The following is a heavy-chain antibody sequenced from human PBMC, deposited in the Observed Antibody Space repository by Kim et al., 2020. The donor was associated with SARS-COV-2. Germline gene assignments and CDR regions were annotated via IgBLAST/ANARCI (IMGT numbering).Heavy chain of an antibody. CDR3: ARDGPYSSSWYSRETNAFDI. J-gene: IGHJ3*02. V-gene: IGHV4-31*03. D-gene: IGHD6-13*01. Sequence: SETLSLTCTVSGGSISSGGYYWSWIRQHPGKGLEWIGYIYYSGSTYYNPSLKSRVTISVDTSKNQFSLKLSSVTAADTAVYYCARDGPYSSSWYSRETNAFDIWGQGTMVTVSS. CDR2: IYYSGST. CDR1: GGSISSGGYY.